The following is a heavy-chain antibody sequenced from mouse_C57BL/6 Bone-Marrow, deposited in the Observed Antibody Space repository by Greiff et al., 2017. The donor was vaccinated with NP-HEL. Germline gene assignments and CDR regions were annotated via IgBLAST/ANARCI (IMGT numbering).Heavy chain of an antibody. D-gene: IGHD1-1*01. Sequence: QVQLQQPGAELVKPGASVKMSCKASGYTFTSYWITWVKQRPGQGLEWIGDIYPGSGSTNYNEKFKSKATLTVDTSSSTAYMQLSSLTSEDSAVYYCARSSYGSSYGWYFDVWGTGTTVTVSS. CDR1: GYTFTSYW. CDR3: ARSSYGSSYGWYFDV. V-gene: IGHV1-55*01. J-gene: IGHJ1*03. CDR2: IYPGSGST.